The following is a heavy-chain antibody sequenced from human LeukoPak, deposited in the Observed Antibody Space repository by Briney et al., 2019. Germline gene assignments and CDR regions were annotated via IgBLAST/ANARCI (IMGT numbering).Heavy chain of an antibody. CDR3: ARGWGFDF. CDR1: GDSVSSANTA. V-gene: IGHV6-1*01. J-gene: IGHJ4*02. D-gene: IGHD7-27*01. CDR2: TYYRSKWYT. Sequence: SQTLPLTCAISGDSVSSANTAWNWIRQSPSRGLEWLGRTYYRSKWYTDYAVSVKSRLTINPDTSKNQFSLHLNSLSPEDTAVYYCARGWGFDFWGQGTLVTVSS.